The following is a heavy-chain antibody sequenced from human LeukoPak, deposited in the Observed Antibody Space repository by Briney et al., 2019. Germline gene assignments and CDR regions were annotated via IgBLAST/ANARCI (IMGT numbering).Heavy chain of an antibody. J-gene: IGHJ4*02. Sequence: GGSLILSCECSGFIFSKYAMSWVRPAPGKGLEWVSAISATGASTYYIDSGKGRFTISRDNSNNTLYLQMNSLRAEDTARYYCAKDLWHLVRMIDHWGQGILVIAST. V-gene: IGHV3-23*01. D-gene: IGHD6-6*01. CDR1: GFIFSKYA. CDR2: ISATGAST. CDR3: AKDLWHLVRMIDH.